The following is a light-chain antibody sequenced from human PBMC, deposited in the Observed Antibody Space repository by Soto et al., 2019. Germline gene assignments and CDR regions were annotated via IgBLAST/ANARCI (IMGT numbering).Light chain of an antibody. CDR2: GAS. Sequence: EIVLTQSPATLSLSPGERATLSCRASQSVSSYLAWYQQKPGQAPRLLIYGASSRATGIQDRFSGSGSGTDFTLTIRRLEPEDFAVYYCQQYGSSPTTVGQGTKVDI. CDR1: QSVSSY. V-gene: IGKV3-20*01. CDR3: QQYGSSPTT. J-gene: IGKJ1*01.